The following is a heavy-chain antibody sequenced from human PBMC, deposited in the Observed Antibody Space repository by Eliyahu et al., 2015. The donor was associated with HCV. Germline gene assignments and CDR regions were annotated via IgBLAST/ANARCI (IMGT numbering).Heavy chain of an antibody. Sequence: QVQLVQSGAEVKKPGSSVKVSCKASGGTFSSYAISWVRXAPGQGLEWMGRIIPILGIANYAQKFQGRVTITADKSTSTAYMELSSLRSEDTAVYYCARDDGTSQMEIGYSSSWYDAEDAFDIWGQGTMVTVSS. V-gene: IGHV1-69*04. CDR1: GGTFSSYA. CDR3: ARDDGTSQMEIGYSSSWYDAEDAFDI. D-gene: IGHD6-13*01. J-gene: IGHJ3*02. CDR2: IIPILGIA.